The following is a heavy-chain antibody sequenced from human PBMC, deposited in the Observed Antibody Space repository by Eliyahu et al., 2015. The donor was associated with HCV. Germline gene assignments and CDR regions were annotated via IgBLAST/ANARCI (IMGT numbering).Heavy chain of an antibody. CDR1: GYSISSGYY. V-gene: IGHV4-38-2*01. D-gene: IGHD2-21*02. J-gene: IGHJ5*02. CDR2: IYHSGNT. Sequence: QVQLQESGPGLVKPSETLSLTCAVSGYSISSGYYWGWIRQPPGKGLEWIGSIYHSGNTYYNPSLKSRVTISLDTSKNQFSLNLNSVTAADTAVYFCYCSGDLYNWFDPWGQGTLVTVSS. CDR3: YCSGDLYNWFDP.